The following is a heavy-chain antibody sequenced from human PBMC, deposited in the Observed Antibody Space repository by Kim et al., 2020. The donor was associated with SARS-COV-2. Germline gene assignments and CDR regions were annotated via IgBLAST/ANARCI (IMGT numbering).Heavy chain of an antibody. CDR3: VKEGYSSGWGNFAL. V-gene: IGHV3-64D*06. CDR2: STSDGGTT. Sequence: GGSLRLSCSASGFLLSKCVIHWVRQAPGKGLEYFSTSTSDGGTTYFADSVKGRFTNSRDYSQNTLYLHMTNLRLDDTAVYFCVKEGYSSGWGNFALWGQGTLVSVAT. J-gene: IGHJ4*02. D-gene: IGHD6-19*01. CDR1: GFLLSKCV.